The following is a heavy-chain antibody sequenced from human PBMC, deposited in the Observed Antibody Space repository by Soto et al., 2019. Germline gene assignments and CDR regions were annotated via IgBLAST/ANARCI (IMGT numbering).Heavy chain of an antibody. J-gene: IGHJ5*01. D-gene: IGHD2-21*01. CDR3: ARGRFYSETRTWFAF. V-gene: IGHV1-8*01. Sequence: QVQLVQSGTEVKKPGASVKVSCKASGYTFTDYDINWVRQAPGQGLEWMGWVSPNSGNTVYAQKFQDRVTMTRDTSISTAYMELNNLRFEDTAMYYFARGRFYSETRTWFAFWGQGTPVTVSS. CDR1: GYTFTDYD. CDR2: VSPNSGNT.